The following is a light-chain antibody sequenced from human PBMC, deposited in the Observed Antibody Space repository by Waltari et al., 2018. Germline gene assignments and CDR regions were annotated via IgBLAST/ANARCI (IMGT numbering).Light chain of an antibody. V-gene: IGLV2-23*01. Sequence: QSALTQPASVSGSPGQSITISCTGTSSGVGSYNLVSWYQQHPGKAPKLLIYEGSKRTSGVSNRFSGSKSGNTASLTISGLQAEDEADYYCCSYAGVVFGGGTKLTIL. CDR3: CSYAGVV. CDR2: EGS. J-gene: IGLJ2*01. CDR1: SSGVGSYNL.